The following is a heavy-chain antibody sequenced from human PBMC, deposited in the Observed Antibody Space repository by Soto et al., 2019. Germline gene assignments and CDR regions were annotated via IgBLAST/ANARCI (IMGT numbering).Heavy chain of an antibody. CDR1: GCTFSTHT. Sequence: SVKVSCKASGCTFSTHTISWVRQAPGQGLEWMGRVIPVVDITNYAQKFQGRVTITADKSTNTVYMELRRLTSDDTAVYFCARERKSFDASSGYADYWGQGTRVTVS. V-gene: IGHV1-69*04. D-gene: IGHD3-22*01. J-gene: IGHJ4*02. CDR3: ARERKSFDASSGYADY. CDR2: VIPVVDIT.